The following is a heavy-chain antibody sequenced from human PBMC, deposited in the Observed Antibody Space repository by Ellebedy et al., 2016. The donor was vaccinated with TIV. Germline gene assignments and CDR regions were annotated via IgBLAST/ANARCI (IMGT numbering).Heavy chain of an antibody. D-gene: IGHD4-23*01. Sequence: GESLKISXKGSGYTFTTYWIGWVRQKPGKGLEWMGITYPGDSDTRYSPSFQGQVTISADKSISTAYLHWSSLKASDSAMYYCARRGGNVWYFDLWGRGTLVTVSS. CDR3: ARRGGNVWYFDL. V-gene: IGHV5-51*01. CDR2: TYPGDSDT. J-gene: IGHJ2*01. CDR1: GYTFTTYW.